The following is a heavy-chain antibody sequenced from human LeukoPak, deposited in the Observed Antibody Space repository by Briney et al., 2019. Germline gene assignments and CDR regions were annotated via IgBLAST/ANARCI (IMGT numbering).Heavy chain of an antibody. Sequence: PSETLSLTCTVSGGSTSSSSYYWGWIRQPPGKGLEWIGSIYYSGSTYYNPSLKSRVTISVDTSKNQFSLKLSSVTAADTAVYYCARAEREESIAARLGGWFDPWGQGTLVTVSS. CDR3: ARAEREESIAARLGGWFDP. J-gene: IGHJ5*02. CDR1: GGSTSSSSYY. V-gene: IGHV4-39*07. D-gene: IGHD6-6*01. CDR2: IYYSGST.